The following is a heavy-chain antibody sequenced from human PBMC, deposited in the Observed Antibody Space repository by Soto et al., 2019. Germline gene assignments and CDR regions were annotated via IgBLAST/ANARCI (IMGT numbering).Heavy chain of an antibody. Sequence: LSLTCTVSGGSISSGGDYWNWIRQNPRKGLEWIGYIYYSGSTYYNPSLKSRATISVDTSKNQVSLKLSSVTAADTAVYYCARGGWVDSAFDSWGQGHRVTVSS. CDR1: GGSISSGGDY. J-gene: IGHJ4*02. V-gene: IGHV4-31*03. CDR3: ARGGWVDSAFDS. CDR2: IYYSGST. D-gene: IGHD2-15*01.